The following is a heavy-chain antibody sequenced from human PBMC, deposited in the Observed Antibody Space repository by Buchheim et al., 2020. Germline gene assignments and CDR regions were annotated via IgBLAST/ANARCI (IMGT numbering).Heavy chain of an antibody. J-gene: IGHJ3*02. V-gene: IGHV3-30-3*01. CDR3: ARDPSSSPGAFDI. D-gene: IGHD6-6*01. CDR2: ISYDGSNK. CDR1: RFTFSSYA. Sequence: QVQLVESGGGVVQPGRSLRLSCAASRFTFSSYAMHWVRQAPGKGLEWVAVISYDGSNKYYADSVKGRFTISGDNSKNTLYLQMNSLRAEDTAVYYCARDPSSSPGAFDIWGQGT.